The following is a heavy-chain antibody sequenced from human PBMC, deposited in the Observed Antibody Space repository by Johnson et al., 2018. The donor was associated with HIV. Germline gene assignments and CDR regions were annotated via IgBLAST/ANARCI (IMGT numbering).Heavy chain of an antibody. D-gene: IGHD2-15*01. CDR1: GFTFSSYA. Sequence: QVQLVESGGGVVQPGRSLRLSCAASGFTFSSYAMHWVRQAPGKGLEWVAVISYDGSNKYYADSVKGRFTISRDNSKNTLYLQMNSLRAEDTALYYCAREQKFCSGGSCSNAFDIWGQGTMVTVSS. CDR3: AREQKFCSGGSCSNAFDI. V-gene: IGHV3-30*04. J-gene: IGHJ3*02. CDR2: ISYDGSNK.